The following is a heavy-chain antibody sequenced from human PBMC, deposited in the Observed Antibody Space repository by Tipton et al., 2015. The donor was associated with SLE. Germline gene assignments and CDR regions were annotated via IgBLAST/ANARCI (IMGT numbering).Heavy chain of an antibody. D-gene: IGHD1-26*01. V-gene: IGHV3-23*01. CDR1: GFTFTNYA. CDR3: AKDQSGVGIMGFFDY. CDR2: VSASGGST. J-gene: IGHJ4*02. Sequence: LSLTCAASGFTFTNYAMSWVRQAPGKGLEWVSGVSASGGSTYYADSVKGRFTISRDNSENTLYLEMNRLRAEDTAVYYCAKDQSGVGIMGFFDYWGQGTLVTVSS.